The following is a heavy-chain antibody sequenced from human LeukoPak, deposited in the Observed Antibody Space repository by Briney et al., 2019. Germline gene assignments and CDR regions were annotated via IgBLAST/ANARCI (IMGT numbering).Heavy chain of an antibody. CDR3: AGGGSSYYDYVWGSTPFDY. CDR1: GGSISSSSYY. J-gene: IGHJ4*02. Sequence: SETLSLTCTVSGGSISSSSYYWGWIRQPPGKGLEWIGSIYYSGSTYYNPSLKSRATISVDTSKNQFSLKLSSVTAADTAVYYCAGGGSSYYDYVWGSTPFDYWGQGTLVTVSS. V-gene: IGHV4-39*01. CDR2: IYYSGST. D-gene: IGHD3-16*01.